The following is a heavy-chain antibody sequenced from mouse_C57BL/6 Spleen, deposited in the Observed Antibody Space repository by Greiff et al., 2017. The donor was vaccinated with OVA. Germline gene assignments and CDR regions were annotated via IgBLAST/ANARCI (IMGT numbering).Heavy chain of an antibody. Sequence: QVQLKQPGAELVKPGASVKMSCKASGYTFTSYWITWVKQRPGQGLEWIGDIYPGSGSTNYNEKFKSKATLTVDTSSSTAYMQLSSLTSEDSAVYYCARGGYYGSRTMDYWGQGTSVTVSS. CDR1: GYTFTSYW. J-gene: IGHJ4*01. CDR2: IYPGSGST. CDR3: ARGGYYGSRTMDY. V-gene: IGHV1-55*01. D-gene: IGHD1-1*01.